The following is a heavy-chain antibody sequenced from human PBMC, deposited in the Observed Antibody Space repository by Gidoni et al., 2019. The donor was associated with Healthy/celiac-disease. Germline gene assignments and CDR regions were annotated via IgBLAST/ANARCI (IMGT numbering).Heavy chain of an antibody. CDR3: ARFPRDQLLYSDGY. D-gene: IGHD2-2*02. Sequence: GGYYWSWIRQHPGKGLEWIGYIYYSGSTYYNPSLKSRVTISVDTSKNQFSLKLSSVTAADTAVYYCARFPRDQLLYSDGYWGQGTLVTVSS. CDR1: GGYY. V-gene: IGHV4-31*02. CDR2: IYYSGST. J-gene: IGHJ4*02.